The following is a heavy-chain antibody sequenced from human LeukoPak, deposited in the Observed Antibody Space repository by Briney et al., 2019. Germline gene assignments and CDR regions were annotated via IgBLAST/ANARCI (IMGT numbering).Heavy chain of an antibody. J-gene: IGHJ4*02. Sequence: ASVKVSCKASGYTFTGYYMHWVRQAPGQGLGWMGWINPNSGGTNYAQKFQGRVTMTRDTSISTAYMDLSRLRSDDTAVYYCARTTYCSSTSCRKGFDYWGQGTLVTVSS. V-gene: IGHV1-2*02. D-gene: IGHD2-2*01. CDR2: INPNSGGT. CDR3: ARTTYCSSTSCRKGFDY. CDR1: GYTFTGYY.